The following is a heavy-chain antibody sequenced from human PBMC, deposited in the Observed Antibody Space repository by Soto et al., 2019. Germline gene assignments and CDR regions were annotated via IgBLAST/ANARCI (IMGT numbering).Heavy chain of an antibody. J-gene: IGHJ4*02. CDR1: GGTFSSYT. CDR3: ASCPFSGIAAAGTHDY. D-gene: IGHD6-13*01. Sequence: QVQLVQSGGEVKKPGSSVKVSCKASGGTFSSYTISWVRQAPGQGLEWMGRIIPILGIANYAQKFQGRVTITADKSTSTAYMELSSLRSEDTAVYYCASCPFSGIAAAGTHDYWGQGTLVTVSS. CDR2: IIPILGIA. V-gene: IGHV1-69*02.